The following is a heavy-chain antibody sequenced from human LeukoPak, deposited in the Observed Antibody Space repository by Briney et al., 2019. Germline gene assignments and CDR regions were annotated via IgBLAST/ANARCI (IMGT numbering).Heavy chain of an antibody. V-gene: IGHV4-59*01. CDR1: GAYISDYY. CDR3: ARGRVPGI. D-gene: IGHD2-2*01. Sequence: SETLSLTCSVSGAYISDYYWSWIRQPPAKGLQWLGCILYTGSTNYNTSLKSRVTISLHTSRSQFSLKLDSVTAADAALYYSARGRVPGIWGQGTLVTVSS. J-gene: IGHJ4*02. CDR2: ILYTGST.